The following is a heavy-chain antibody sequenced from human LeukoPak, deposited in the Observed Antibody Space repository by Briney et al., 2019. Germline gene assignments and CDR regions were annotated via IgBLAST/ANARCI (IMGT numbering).Heavy chain of an antibody. CDR1: GYTFTSYD. D-gene: IGHD5-12*01. CDR2: MNPNSGNT. CDR3: ARGFFEGVGGYDEGDY. Sequence: ASVKVSCKASGYTFTSYDINWVRQATGQGLEWMGWMNPNSGNTGYAQKFQGRVTITRSTSISTAYMELSSLRSEDTAVYYCARGFFEGVGGYDEGDYWGQGTLVTVSS. V-gene: IGHV1-8*03. J-gene: IGHJ4*02.